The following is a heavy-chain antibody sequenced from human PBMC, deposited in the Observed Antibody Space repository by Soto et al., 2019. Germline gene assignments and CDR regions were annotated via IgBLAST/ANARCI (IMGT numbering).Heavy chain of an antibody. J-gene: IGHJ5*02. CDR1: GYTFTSYG. V-gene: IGHV1-3*01. D-gene: IGHD6-13*01. CDR3: XXRHVSATGIDWFDP. Sequence: QVQLVQSGTEVKKPGASVKVSCKASGYTFTSYGIHWVRQAPGQRLEWMGWINAANGDTKYSPKFQGRVTITRDTSASTAYMELSSLRSEDTAVYXXXXRHVSATGIDWFDPWGQGTLVTVSS. CDR2: INAANGDT.